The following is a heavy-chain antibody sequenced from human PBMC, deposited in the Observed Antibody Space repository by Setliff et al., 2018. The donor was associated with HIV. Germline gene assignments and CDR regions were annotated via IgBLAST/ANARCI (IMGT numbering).Heavy chain of an antibody. CDR2: ITGSSDTI. CDR3: ARRAYCSSTTCFDN. J-gene: IGHJ4*02. V-gene: IGHV3-48*03. Sequence: QAGGSLRLSCAASGFTFSSYEMDWFRQAPGKGLEWVSYITGSSDTIYYADSVKGRFTIFRDTSKNTLYLPMNSLRAEDTAVYYCARRAYCSSTTCFDNWGQGTLVTVSS. D-gene: IGHD2-2*01. CDR1: GFTFSSYE.